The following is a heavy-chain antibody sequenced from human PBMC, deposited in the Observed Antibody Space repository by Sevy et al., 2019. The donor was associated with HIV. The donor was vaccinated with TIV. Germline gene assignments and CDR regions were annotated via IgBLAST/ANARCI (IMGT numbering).Heavy chain of an antibody. CDR1: GFTFSSYG. J-gene: IGHJ4*02. Sequence: GGSLRLSCAASGFTFSSYGMHWVRQAPGKGLEWVAVIWYDGSNKYYTDSVKGRFPISRDNSKNTLYLQMNSLRAEDTAVYYCARDDYDSSGYPLGPFDYWGQGTLVTVSS. CDR2: IWYDGSNK. CDR3: ARDDYDSSGYPLGPFDY. D-gene: IGHD3-22*01. V-gene: IGHV3-33*01.